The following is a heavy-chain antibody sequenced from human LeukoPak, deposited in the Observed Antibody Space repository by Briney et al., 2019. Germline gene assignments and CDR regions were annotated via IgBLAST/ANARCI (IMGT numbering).Heavy chain of an antibody. CDR2: ISSSSSYI. D-gene: IGHD5-12*01. J-gene: IGHJ4*02. V-gene: IGHV3-21*01. Sequence: PGGSLRLSCAASGFTFSSYSMNWVRQAPGKGLEWVSSISSSSSYIYYADSVKGRFTISRDNAKNSLYLQMNSLRAEDTAVYYCARSRLGGYSGYDENWRLLDYWGQGTLATVSS. CDR1: GFTFSSYS. CDR3: ARSRLGGYSGYDENWRLLDY.